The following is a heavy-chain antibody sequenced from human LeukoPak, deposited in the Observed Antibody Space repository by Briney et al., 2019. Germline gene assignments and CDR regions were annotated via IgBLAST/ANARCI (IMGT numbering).Heavy chain of an antibody. CDR1: GGSFSSSRYY. CDR2: INYSSTH. CDR3: AREVARMVAFDN. V-gene: IGHV4-39*02. D-gene: IGHD5-12*01. J-gene: IGHJ3*02. Sequence: SETLSLTCTVSGGSFSSSRYYWGWIRQPPGKGLEWIGSINYSSTHYYNPAIKSRVTISVGTSKNQFSLKLSSVTAADTAVYYCAREVARMVAFDNWGQGTMVTVSS.